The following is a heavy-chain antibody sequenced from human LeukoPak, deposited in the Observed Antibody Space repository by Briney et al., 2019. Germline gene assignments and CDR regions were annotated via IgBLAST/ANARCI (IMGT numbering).Heavy chain of an antibody. J-gene: IGHJ4*01. V-gene: IGHV1-46*01. D-gene: IGHD3-22*01. Sequence: ASVKVSCKASGYTFTRYYMHWVRQTPGQGLEWMGIINPSGGSTSYAQKFQGRVTMTRDTSTSTVYMELSSLRSEDTAVYYCARSPGGYYDSSGSPSPFDYWGHGTLVTVSS. CDR2: INPSGGST. CDR3: ARSPGGYYDSSGSPSPFDY. CDR1: GYTFTRYY.